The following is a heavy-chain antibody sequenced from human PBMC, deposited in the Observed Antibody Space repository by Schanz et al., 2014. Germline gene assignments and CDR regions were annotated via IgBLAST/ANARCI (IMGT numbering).Heavy chain of an antibody. J-gene: IGHJ4*02. CDR2: ISGSGGST. D-gene: IGHD1-1*01. CDR3: ARAHGNNWYGKGLDY. CDR1: GFTFSSYA. Sequence: EVQLLESGGGLVQPGGSLRLSCAASGFTFSSYAMSWVRQAPGKGLEWVSAISGSGGSTYYADSVKGRFTISRDNSKNTLYLQMNSLRADDTAVYFCARAHGNNWYGKGLDYWGQGTQVTVSS. V-gene: IGHV3-23*01.